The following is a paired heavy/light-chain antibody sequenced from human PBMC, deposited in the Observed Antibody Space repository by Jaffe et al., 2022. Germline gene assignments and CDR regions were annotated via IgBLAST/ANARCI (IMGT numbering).Heavy chain of an antibody. J-gene: IGHJ4*02. D-gene: IGHD3-3*01. CDR2: IYYSGTT. CDR3: ARDPHDLWNGDGMGFDY. V-gene: IGHV4-61*01. CDR1: GVSVNNGNYH. Sequence: QVQLQESGPGLVKPSETLALTCTVSGVSVNNGNYHWSWIRQPPGKGLEYIAYIYYSGTTNFNPSLKSRVTISLDMSRNQFSLKLSSVTAADTAIYYCARDPHDLWNGDGMGFDYWGQGTLVTVSS.
Light chain of an antibody. J-gene: IGKJ1*01. Sequence: DIQMTQSPSSLSASVGDRVTITCRASQDIRNDLGWFQQKPGKAPKRLIYSASTLQSGVPSRFSGGGSGTDFTLTISSLQPEDFATYYCLQHNSYPRTFGQGTKVDIK. V-gene: IGKV1-17*01. CDR1: QDIRND. CDR3: LQHNSYPRT. CDR2: SAS.